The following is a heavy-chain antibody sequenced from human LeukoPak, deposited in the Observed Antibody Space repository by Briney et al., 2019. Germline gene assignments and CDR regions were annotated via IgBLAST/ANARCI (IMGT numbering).Heavy chain of an antibody. Sequence: SETLSLTCTVSGGSISSYYWSWIRQPPGKGLEWIGYIYYGGSTNYNPSLKSRVTISVDTSKNQFSLKLSSVTAADTAVYYCARLKWFGEPRFDYWGQGTLVTVSS. CDR3: ARLKWFGEPRFDY. CDR2: IYYGGST. D-gene: IGHD3-10*01. CDR1: GGSISSYY. J-gene: IGHJ4*02. V-gene: IGHV4-59*01.